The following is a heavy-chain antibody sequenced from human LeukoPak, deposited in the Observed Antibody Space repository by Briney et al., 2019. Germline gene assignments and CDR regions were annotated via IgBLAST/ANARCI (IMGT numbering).Heavy chain of an antibody. D-gene: IGHD4-11*01. CDR3: ARESSNSLYMDV. V-gene: IGHV3-53*01. Sequence: QTGGSLRLSCAASGITVGSSYMYWVRQATGKGLEYVSAIYSGGTTYYADSVKGRFTISRDNSKNTLFLQMNSLRADDTAVYHCARESSNSLYMDVWGKGTTVTVSS. CDR2: IYSGGTT. CDR1: GITVGSSY. J-gene: IGHJ6*03.